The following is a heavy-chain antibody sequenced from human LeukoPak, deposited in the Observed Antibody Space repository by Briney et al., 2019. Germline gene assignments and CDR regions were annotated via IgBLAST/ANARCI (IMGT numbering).Heavy chain of an antibody. CDR3: ARLGEYSSPPVSYYYYYMDV. V-gene: IGHV5-51*01. J-gene: IGHJ6*03. Sequence: AGESLKISCKGSGYSFTSYWIGWVRQMPGKGLEWMGIIYPGDSDTRYSPSFQGQVTISADKSISTAYLQWSSLKASDTAMYYCARLGEYSSPPVSYYYYYMDVWGKGTTVTVSS. CDR2: IYPGDSDT. D-gene: IGHD6-6*01. CDR1: GYSFTSYW.